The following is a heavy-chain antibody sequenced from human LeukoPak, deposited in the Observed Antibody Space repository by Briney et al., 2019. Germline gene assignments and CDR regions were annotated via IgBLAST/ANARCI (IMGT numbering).Heavy chain of an antibody. D-gene: IGHD7-27*01. CDR3: AKGQLGIQSSKWFDP. V-gene: IGHV3-30*02. CDR2: IRDDGSDK. CDR1: GFTFRTYG. Sequence: GETLRLSCSASGFTFRTYGMGWVRQAPGKGLDWVAFIRDDGSDKFYADSVKGRFTMSRDNSKNTLYLQMDSLRPEDTAVYYCAKGQLGIQSSKWFDPWGQGTLVTVSS. J-gene: IGHJ5*02.